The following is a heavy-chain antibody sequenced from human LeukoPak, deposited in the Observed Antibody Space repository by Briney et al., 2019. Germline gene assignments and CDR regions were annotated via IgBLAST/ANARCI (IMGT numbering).Heavy chain of an antibody. V-gene: IGHV3-7*01. J-gene: IGHJ4*02. CDR2: IHQEGTQT. CDR3: ARIGYSSSCFDY. Sequence: GGSLRLSCAASGFTFSSYSMNWVRQAPGKGLEWVADIHQEGTQTYYVDSVKGRFTISRDNARNSLYLQMNNLRAEDTAVYYCARIGYSSSCFDYWGQGTVVTVSS. D-gene: IGHD6-13*01. CDR1: GFTFSSYS.